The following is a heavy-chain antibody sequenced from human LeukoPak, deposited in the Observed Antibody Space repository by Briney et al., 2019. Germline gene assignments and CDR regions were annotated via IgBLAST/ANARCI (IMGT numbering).Heavy chain of an antibody. CDR3: ASRDYAVSRSIYYYYMDV. V-gene: IGHV1-69*06. J-gene: IGHJ6*03. D-gene: IGHD4-17*01. CDR1: GGTFSSYA. CDR2: IIPIFGTA. Sequence: SVKVSCKASGGTFSSYAISWVRQAPGQGLEWMGGIIPIFGTANYAQKFQGRVTITADKSTSTAYMELSSLRSEDTAVYYCASRDYAVSRSIYYYYMDVWGKGTTVTVSS.